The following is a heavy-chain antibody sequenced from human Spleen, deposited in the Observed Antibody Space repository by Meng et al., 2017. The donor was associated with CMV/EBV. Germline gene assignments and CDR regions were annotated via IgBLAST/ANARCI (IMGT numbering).Heavy chain of an antibody. J-gene: IGHJ4*02. CDR2: IYTSGST. CDR1: GGSISSGSYY. Sequence: VELQESGPGLVKPSQTLSLTCTVSGGSISSGSYYWSWIRQPAGKGLEWIGRIYTSGSTNYNPSLKSRVTISVDTSKNQFSLKLSSVTAADTAVYYCAREPRNDILTHYYFDYWGQGTLVTVSS. CDR3: AREPRNDILTHYYFDY. V-gene: IGHV4-61*02. D-gene: IGHD3-9*01.